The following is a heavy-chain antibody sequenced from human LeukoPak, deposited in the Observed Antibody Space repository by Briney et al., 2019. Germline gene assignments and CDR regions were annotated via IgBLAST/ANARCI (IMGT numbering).Heavy chain of an antibody. D-gene: IGHD2-8*01. V-gene: IGHV3-30*18. Sequence: GGSLRLSCAASGFSFSNYAMTWVRQAPGKGLEWVAVISYDGSNKYYADSVKGRFTISRDNSKNTLYLQMNSLRAEDTAVYYCAKDPDCTSGICYTFFDYWGQGTLVTVSS. CDR1: GFSFSNYA. CDR2: ISYDGSNK. J-gene: IGHJ4*02. CDR3: AKDPDCTSGICYTFFDY.